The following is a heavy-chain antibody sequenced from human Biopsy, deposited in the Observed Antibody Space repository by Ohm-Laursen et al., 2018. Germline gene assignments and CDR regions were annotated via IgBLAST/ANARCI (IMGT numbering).Heavy chain of an antibody. CDR3: ARWTPEYDSSRYYLDAFDI. CDR1: GDSITTYY. J-gene: IGHJ3*02. D-gene: IGHD3-22*01. Sequence: SQTLSLTWTVSGDSITTYYWNWIRQAPGKGLEWIGNIYYRGSTNYNPSLKSRVTLSMDTSKRQFSLKLSFVTAADTAVYYCARWTPEYDSSRYYLDAFDIWGQGTKVTVSS. CDR2: IYYRGST. V-gene: IGHV4-59*12.